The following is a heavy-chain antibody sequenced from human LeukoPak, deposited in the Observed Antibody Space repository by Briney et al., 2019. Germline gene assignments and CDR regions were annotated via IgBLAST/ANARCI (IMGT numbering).Heavy chain of an antibody. D-gene: IGHD4-23*01. V-gene: IGHV3-15*01. CDR3: SSDFYGGNIVDY. CDR1: GFTFSNAW. Sequence: GGALRLSCAASGFTFSNAWMSWGRQAPGEGLEWGGRIKSKTDGGTTDYAAPVKGRFTISRDDSKNTLYLQMNSLKTEDTAVYYCSSDFYGGNIVDYWGQGTLVTVSS. CDR2: IKSKTDGGTT. J-gene: IGHJ4*02.